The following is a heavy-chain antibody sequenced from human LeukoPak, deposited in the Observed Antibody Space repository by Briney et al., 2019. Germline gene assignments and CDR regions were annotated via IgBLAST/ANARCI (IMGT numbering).Heavy chain of an antibody. J-gene: IGHJ4*02. CDR1: GFNFSSYW. V-gene: IGHV3-74*01. D-gene: IGHD6-13*01. CDR2: INTDGSST. CDR3: ARIRSKQPAPDY. Sequence: GGSLRLSCAASGFNFSSYWMHWVRHAPGKGLVWVSRINTDGSSTSYADSVKGRFTISRYNAKNTLYLQMNSLRAEDTAVYYCARIRSKQPAPDYWGQGTLVTVSS.